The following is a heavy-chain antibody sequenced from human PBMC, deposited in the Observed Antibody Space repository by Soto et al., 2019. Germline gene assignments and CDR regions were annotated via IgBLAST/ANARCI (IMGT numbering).Heavy chain of an antibody. V-gene: IGHV3-11*01. D-gene: IGHD2-2*01. CDR1: GFTFSDYY. CDR2: ISSGGFIT. Sequence: QVQLVESGGGSVKPGGSLRLSCAASGFTFSDYYMSWIRQAPGKGLEWVSYISSGGFITYYADSVKGRFTTSWDKAKNSLYLQMNTLGDNDTAVYYCATGVVPATKWGYYSYGLDVWGQGTTVTVSS. CDR3: ATGVVPATKWGYYSYGLDV. J-gene: IGHJ6*02.